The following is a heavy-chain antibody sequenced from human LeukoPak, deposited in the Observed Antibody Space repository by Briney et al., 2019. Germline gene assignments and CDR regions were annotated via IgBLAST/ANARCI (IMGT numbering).Heavy chain of an antibody. CDR2: NNHSGRT. D-gene: IGHD2-2*01. Sequence: MPSETLSLTCAVYGGSLRGYYWSWLRQPPGKGLEWFGENNHSGRTNYNPSLKSRATISVDTSKNQFSLKPSSVTAADTAVYYCARVESSISLYYFEYWGQGTLVTVSS. J-gene: IGHJ4*02. CDR3: ARVESSISLYYFEY. V-gene: IGHV4-34*01. CDR1: GGSLRGYY.